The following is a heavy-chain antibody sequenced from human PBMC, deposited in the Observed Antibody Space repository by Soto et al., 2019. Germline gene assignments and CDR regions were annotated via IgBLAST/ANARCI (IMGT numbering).Heavy chain of an antibody. V-gene: IGHV3-23*01. D-gene: IGHD3-22*01. J-gene: IGHJ4*02. CDR3: AKSAGYDSKQTSDY. CDR2: ISASGGST. Sequence: GGSLRLSCAASGFTFSSYAMSWVRQAPGKGLEWVSAISASGGSTYYADSVKGRFTISRDNSKNTLYVRMNSLRAEDTAVYYCAKSAGYDSKQTSDYWGQGTLVTVSS. CDR1: GFTFSSYA.